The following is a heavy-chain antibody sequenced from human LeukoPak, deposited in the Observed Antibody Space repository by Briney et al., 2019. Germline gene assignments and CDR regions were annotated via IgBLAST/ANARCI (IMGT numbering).Heavy chain of an antibody. J-gene: IGHJ3*02. Sequence: EASVKVSCKASGYTFTSYDINWVRQATGQGLEWMGWMNPNSGNTGYAQKFQGRVTITRNTSISTAYMELSRLRSDDTAVYYCARVPHLYYYDSSGYTGGYDAFDIWGQGTMVTVSS. CDR1: GYTFTSYD. D-gene: IGHD3-22*01. CDR3: ARVPHLYYYDSSGYTGGYDAFDI. V-gene: IGHV1-8*03. CDR2: MNPNSGNT.